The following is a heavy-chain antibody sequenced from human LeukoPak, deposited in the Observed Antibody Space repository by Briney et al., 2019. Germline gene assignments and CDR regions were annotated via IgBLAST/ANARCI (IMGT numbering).Heavy chain of an antibody. D-gene: IGHD3-10*01. J-gene: IGHJ4*02. Sequence: GGSLRLSCAASGFTFSSYWMHWVRQAPGKGLVWVSRINSDGSGTSYDDSVKGRFTISRDNAKNTLYLQMNSLRAEDTAVYYCARDMHDGSGSSSDFDYWGQGTLVTVSS. CDR1: GFTFSSYW. CDR3: ARDMHDGSGSSSDFDY. V-gene: IGHV3-74*01. CDR2: INSDGSGT.